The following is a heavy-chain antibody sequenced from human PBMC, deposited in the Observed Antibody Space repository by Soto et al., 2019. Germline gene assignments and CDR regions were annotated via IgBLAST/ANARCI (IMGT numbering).Heavy chain of an antibody. D-gene: IGHD1-26*01. CDR1: GFSFSSYY. CDR2: VNEDGSEK. J-gene: IGHJ4*02. V-gene: IGHV3-7*01. CDR3: AKWGGAGSDC. Sequence: GGSLRLSCAASGFSFSSYYMSWVRQAQGKGLEWVANVNEDGSEKYYVDSVKGRFTVSRDNAKNSLYLQMNSLRAEDTAVYYCAKWGGAGSDCWGQGTPVTVSS.